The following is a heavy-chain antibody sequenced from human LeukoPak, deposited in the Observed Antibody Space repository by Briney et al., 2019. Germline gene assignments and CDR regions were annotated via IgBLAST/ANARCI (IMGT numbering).Heavy chain of an antibody. Sequence: GGSLRLSCAASGFSVTDAWMNWVRQAPGKGLEWVGLIKSKTNGGTTDYAAPVDCRFTISRDDSKNTLYLHMNSLKTEDTAMYYCITERAGAFDYWGQGTLVTVSP. J-gene: IGHJ4*02. V-gene: IGHV3-15*01. CDR2: IKSKTNGGTT. CDR1: GFSVTDAW. D-gene: IGHD6-19*01. CDR3: ITERAGAFDY.